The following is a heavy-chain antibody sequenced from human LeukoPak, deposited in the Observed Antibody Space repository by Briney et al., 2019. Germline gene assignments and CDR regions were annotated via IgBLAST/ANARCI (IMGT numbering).Heavy chain of an antibody. CDR2: IYYSGST. V-gene: IGHV4-39*07. CDR3: ARDTPDYDILTGYYSPEYFQH. J-gene: IGHJ1*01. Sequence: SETLSLTCTVSGGSISSSSYYWGWIRQPPGKGLEWIGSIYYSGSTYYNPSLKSRVTISVDTSKNQFSLKLSSVTAADTAVYYCARDTPDYDILTGYYSPEYFQHWGQGTLVTVSS. D-gene: IGHD3-9*01. CDR1: GGSISSSSYY.